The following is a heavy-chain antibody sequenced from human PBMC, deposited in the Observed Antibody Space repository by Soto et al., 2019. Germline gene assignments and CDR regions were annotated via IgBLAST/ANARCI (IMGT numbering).Heavy chain of an antibody. D-gene: IGHD4-17*01. CDR1: GGTFSSYT. Sequence: QVQLVQSGAEVKKPGSSVKVSCKASGGTFSSYTISWVRQAPGQGLEWMGRIIPILGIANYAQKFQGRVTITADKATSTDYMELSSLRSEDTAVYYCASGYGEDPFFDYWGQGALVTVSS. CDR2: IIPILGIA. V-gene: IGHV1-69*02. CDR3: ASGYGEDPFFDY. J-gene: IGHJ4*02.